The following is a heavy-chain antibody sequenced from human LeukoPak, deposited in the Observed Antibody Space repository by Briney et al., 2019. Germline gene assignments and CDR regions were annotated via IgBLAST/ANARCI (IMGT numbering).Heavy chain of an antibody. J-gene: IGHJ6*02. CDR3: AKDMGQYCSSTSCYYGMDV. Sequence: GGSLRLSCAASGFTFDDYAMHWVRQAPGKGLEWVSGISWNSGSIGYADSVEGRFTISRDNAKNSLYLQMNSLRAEDTALYYCAKDMGQYCSSTSCYYGMDVWGQGTTVTVSS. V-gene: IGHV3-9*01. CDR1: GFTFDDYA. D-gene: IGHD2-2*01. CDR2: ISWNSGSI.